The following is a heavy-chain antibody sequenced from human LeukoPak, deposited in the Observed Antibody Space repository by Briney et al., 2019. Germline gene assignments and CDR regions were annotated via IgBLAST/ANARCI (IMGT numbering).Heavy chain of an antibody. CDR1: GGTFSTFG. D-gene: IGHD3-22*01. CDR3: SRYYESSGPQKNFFDF. J-gene: IGHJ4*02. CDR2: IIPMSGTV. Sequence: SVKISCKTSGGTFSTFGISWVRQAPGQGLEWMGGIIPMSGTVNNAQKFPGRVTITADESKSTASLEVNSLTSADTAMYYCSRYYESSGPQKNFFDFCGEGTLVTVSS. V-gene: IGHV1-69*01.